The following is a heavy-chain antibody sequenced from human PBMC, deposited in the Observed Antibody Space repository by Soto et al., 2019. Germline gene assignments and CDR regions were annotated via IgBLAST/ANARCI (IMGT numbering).Heavy chain of an antibody. Sequence: ASVKVSCKASGGTFSSYAISWVRQAPGQGLEWMGGIIPIFGTANYAQKFQGRVAITADESTSTAYMELSSLRSEDTAVYYCAGARLFYSSSWSVYFDYWGQGTLVTVSS. V-gene: IGHV1-69*13. CDR1: GGTFSSYA. J-gene: IGHJ4*02. CDR3: AGARLFYSSSWSVYFDY. D-gene: IGHD6-13*01. CDR2: IIPIFGTA.